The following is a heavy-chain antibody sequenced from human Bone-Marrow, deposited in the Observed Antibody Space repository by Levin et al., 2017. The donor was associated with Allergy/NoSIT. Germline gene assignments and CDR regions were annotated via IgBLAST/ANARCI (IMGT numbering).Heavy chain of an antibody. V-gene: IGHV3-48*02. D-gene: IGHD3-10*01. CDR3: ARGPVRVRGVRYYYYGMDV. CDR1: GFTFSSYS. CDR2: ISSSSSTI. Sequence: GGSLRLSCAASGFTFSSYSMNWVRQAPGKGLEWVSYISSSSSTIYYADSVKGRFTISRDNAKNSLYLQMNSLRDEDTAVYYCARGPVRVRGVRYYYYGMDVWGQGTTVTVSS. J-gene: IGHJ6*02.